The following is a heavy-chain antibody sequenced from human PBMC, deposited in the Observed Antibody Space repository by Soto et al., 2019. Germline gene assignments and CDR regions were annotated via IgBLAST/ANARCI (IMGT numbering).Heavy chain of an antibody. CDR2: IYYSGST. V-gene: IGHV4-31*03. D-gene: IGHD6-19*01. J-gene: IGHJ4*02. Sequence: SETLSLTCTVSGGSISSGGYYWSWIRQHPGKGLEWIGYIYYSGSTYYNPSLKSRVTISVDTSKNQFSLKLSSVTAADTAVYYCARDTQWLVPDYWGQGTLVTVSS. CDR1: GGSISSGGYY. CDR3: ARDTQWLVPDY.